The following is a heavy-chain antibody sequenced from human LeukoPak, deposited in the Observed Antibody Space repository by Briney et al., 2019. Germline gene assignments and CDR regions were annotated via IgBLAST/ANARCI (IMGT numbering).Heavy chain of an antibody. CDR2: IYHSGNA. J-gene: IGHJ4*02. CDR1: AYSISSGYY. V-gene: IGHV4-38-2*02. Sequence: SETLSLTCTVSAYSISSGYYWGWIRQAPGKGLEWIGSIYHSGNAYYNPFLKSRVTISVDTSKNQFSLKLSSVTAADTAVYYCARADYYDSSGHYFDYWGQGTLVTVSS. CDR3: ARADYYDSSGHYFDY. D-gene: IGHD3-22*01.